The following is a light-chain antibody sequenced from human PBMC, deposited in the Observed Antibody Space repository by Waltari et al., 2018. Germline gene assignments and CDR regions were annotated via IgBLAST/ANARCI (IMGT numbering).Light chain of an antibody. J-gene: IGKJ4*01. Sequence: EIVLTQSPATLSLSPGERATLPCRASQSASSYLVWYQQKPGQAPRLLIYDASNRATGIPARFSGSGSGTDYTLTISSLEAEDFAVYYCQQRVNWPITFGGGTKVEIK. V-gene: IGKV3-11*01. CDR1: QSASSY. CDR3: QQRVNWPIT. CDR2: DAS.